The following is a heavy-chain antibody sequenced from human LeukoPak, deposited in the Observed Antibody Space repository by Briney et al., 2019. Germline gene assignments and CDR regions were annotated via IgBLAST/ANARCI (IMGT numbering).Heavy chain of an antibody. CDR1: GFTFSDYW. CDR3: KSGGAAPGSFDN. CDR2: IKYDGDEE. J-gene: IGHJ4*02. V-gene: IGHV3-7*01. Sequence: PGGSLRLSCAASGFTFSDYWMSWMRQAPGKGLEWVANIKYDGDEEYYVDSVKGRFTISRDNAKNPLYLQLNSLRVEDTAVYYCKSGGAAPGSFDNWGQGTLVTVSP. D-gene: IGHD6-13*01.